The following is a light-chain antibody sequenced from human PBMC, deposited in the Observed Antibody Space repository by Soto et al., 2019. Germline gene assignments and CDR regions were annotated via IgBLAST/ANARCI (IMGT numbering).Light chain of an antibody. CDR1: QSVSSN. CDR2: GAS. CDR3: QQSNNWPYT. Sequence: EIVMTQSPATLSVSPGERATLSCRASQSVSSNLAWYQQKPGQAPRPLFYGASTRATGIPARFIGSGSGTDFTLTISSLQSEDFAVYYCQQSNNWPYTFGQGTKLEIK. V-gene: IGKV3-15*01. J-gene: IGKJ2*01.